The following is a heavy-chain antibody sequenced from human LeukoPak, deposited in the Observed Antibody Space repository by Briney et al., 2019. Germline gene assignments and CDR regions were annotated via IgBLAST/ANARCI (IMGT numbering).Heavy chain of an antibody. V-gene: IGHV3-11*06. CDR1: GFTFSDYY. Sequence: GGVLKLSCAASGFTFSDYYMSWIRQAPGKGLEWVSYISSSSSYTNYADSVKGRFTISRDNAKNSLYLQMNSLRAEDTAVYYCASHDGYCSSTSCRPSWGQGTMVTVSS. J-gene: IGHJ3*01. CDR2: ISSSSSYT. D-gene: IGHD2-2*01. CDR3: ASHDGYCSSTSCRPS.